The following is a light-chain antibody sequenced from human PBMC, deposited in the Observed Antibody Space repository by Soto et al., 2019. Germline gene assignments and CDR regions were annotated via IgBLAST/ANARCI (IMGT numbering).Light chain of an antibody. Sequence: QSALTQPRSVSGSPGQSVTISCTGSSSDIGGSNYISWYRQDPGKAPKVMIYDVTKRPSGVPDRFSGSKSDNTASLTISGLQAEDEAVYYCCSYAGSNSWVFGGGTKVTVL. CDR2: DVT. CDR1: SSDIGGSNY. V-gene: IGLV2-11*01. CDR3: CSYAGSNSWV. J-gene: IGLJ3*02.